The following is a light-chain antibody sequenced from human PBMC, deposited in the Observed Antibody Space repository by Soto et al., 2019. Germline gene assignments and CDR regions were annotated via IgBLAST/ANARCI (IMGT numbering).Light chain of an antibody. CDR3: HQYNTWSPLA. J-gene: IGKJ4*01. CDR2: GAS. CDR1: QSVSNN. Sequence: EIVMTQSPATLSVSPGERATLSCRASQSVSNNLAWYQQKPGQAPRLLIFGASTRATGIPARFSGSGSGTEFPLTISSLQSEDFAVYYCHQYNTWSPLAFGGGTKVETK. V-gene: IGKV3-15*01.